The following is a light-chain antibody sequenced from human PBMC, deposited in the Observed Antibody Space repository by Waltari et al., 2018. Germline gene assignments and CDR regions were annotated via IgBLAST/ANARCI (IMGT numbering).Light chain of an antibody. Sequence: DIQMTQPPSSLSASVGDRVNITCRASQPISNFLHWYQQKPGKAPKFLIHAAFTLQAGVPSRFAGSGSGTEFTLTINNLQPEDFATYYCQQSYMTPLTFGGGTNVESK. CDR1: QPISNF. J-gene: IGKJ4*01. V-gene: IGKV1-39*01. CDR3: QQSYMTPLT. CDR2: AAF.